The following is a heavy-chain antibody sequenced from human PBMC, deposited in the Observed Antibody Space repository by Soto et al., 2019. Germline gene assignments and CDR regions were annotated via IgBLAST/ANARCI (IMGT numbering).Heavy chain of an antibody. Sequence: GGSLRLSCAASGFSLDDYAMHWVRQAPGKGLEWVSGITWNSAKMDYADSVKGRFTISRDNAKKSLYLEMNSLRAEDTALYYYAKDQNYDFLSGIDFWGQGALVTVSS. J-gene: IGHJ4*02. CDR2: ITWNSAKM. V-gene: IGHV3-9*01. CDR1: GFSLDDYA. CDR3: AKDQNYDFLSGIDF. D-gene: IGHD3-3*01.